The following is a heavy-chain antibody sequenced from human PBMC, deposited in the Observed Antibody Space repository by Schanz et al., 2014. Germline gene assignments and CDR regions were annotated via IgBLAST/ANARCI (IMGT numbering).Heavy chain of an antibody. J-gene: IGHJ4*02. V-gene: IGHV4-59*01. Sequence: QVQLQESGPGLVKPSETLSLTCTVSGGSISSFKWSWIRQPPGKGLGYVGFIYSVGGTNYIPSSXNXXHNIQGRITMYAAKYQSPLTLTPSTVADADTAVYYCARECSSFDYWGQGTLVTVSS. CDR1: GGSISSFK. CDR2: IYSVGGT. CDR3: ARECSSFDY. D-gene: IGHD2-8*01.